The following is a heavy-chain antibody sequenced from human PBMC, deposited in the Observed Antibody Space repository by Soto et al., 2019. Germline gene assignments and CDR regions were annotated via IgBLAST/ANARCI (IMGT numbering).Heavy chain of an antibody. Sequence: GGSLRLSCAASGFTFSSYAMTWVRQAPGKGLEWVSTISSGDNTYYADSVKGRFTISRDISKNTLYLQMNSLRAEDTAVYYCAKTYSSGWATNDYWGQGTLVTSPQ. J-gene: IGHJ4*02. CDR3: AKTYSSGWATNDY. D-gene: IGHD6-19*01. CDR1: GFTFSSYA. CDR2: ISSGDNT. V-gene: IGHV3-23*01.